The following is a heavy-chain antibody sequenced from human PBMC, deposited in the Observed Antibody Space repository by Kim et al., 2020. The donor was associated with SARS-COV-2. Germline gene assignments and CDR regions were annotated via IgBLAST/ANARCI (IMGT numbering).Heavy chain of an antibody. J-gene: IGHJ4*02. CDR2: IYYSGST. Sequence: SETLSLTCTVSGGSISSGGYYWSWIRQHPGKGLEWIGYIYYSGSTYYNPSLKSRVTISVDTSKNQFSLKLSSVTAADTAVYYCARHVVRGVIMYYFDYWGQGTLVTVSS. CDR1: GGSISSGGYY. CDR3: ARHVVRGVIMYYFDY. V-gene: IGHV4-31*03. D-gene: IGHD3-10*01.